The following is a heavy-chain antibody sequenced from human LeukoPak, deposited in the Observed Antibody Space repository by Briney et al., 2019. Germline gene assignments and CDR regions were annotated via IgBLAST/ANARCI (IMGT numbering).Heavy chain of an antibody. CDR1: GGTFSSYA. Sequence: ASVKVSRKASGGTFSSYAISWVRQAPGQGLEWMGRIIPILGIANYAQKFQGRVTITADKSTSTAYMELSSLRSEDTAVYYCARGYRDRSYYEGSYYFDYWGQGTLVTVSS. CDR3: ARGYRDRSYYEGSYYFDY. CDR2: IIPILGIA. D-gene: IGHD1-26*01. J-gene: IGHJ4*02. V-gene: IGHV1-69*04.